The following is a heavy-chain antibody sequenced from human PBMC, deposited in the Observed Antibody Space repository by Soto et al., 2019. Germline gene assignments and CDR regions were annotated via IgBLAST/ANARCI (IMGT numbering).Heavy chain of an antibody. Sequence: EVQLLESGGGLVQPGGSLRLSCAASGFTFSTYAMSWVRQAPRKGLEWVSTVSGGGGYIYYADSVKGRFTIARDDSKNMLYLQMNGLRAEDTAVYFCAKDPKSGIPYYFDYWGQGALVAVSS. D-gene: IGHD6-13*01. CDR2: VSGGGGYI. J-gene: IGHJ4*02. CDR3: AKDPKSGIPYYFDY. CDR1: GFTFSTYA. V-gene: IGHV3-23*01.